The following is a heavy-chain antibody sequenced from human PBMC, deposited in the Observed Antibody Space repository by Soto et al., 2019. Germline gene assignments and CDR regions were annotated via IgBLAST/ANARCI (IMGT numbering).Heavy chain of an antibody. V-gene: IGHV4-31*03. CDR3: ARDGCSGGSCYDY. CDR2: IYYSGST. D-gene: IGHD2-15*01. CDR1: GGSISSGGYY. J-gene: IGHJ4*02. Sequence: SETLSLTCTVSGGSISSGGYYWSWIRQHPGKGLEWIGYIYYSGSTYYNPSLKSRVTISVDTSKNQFSLKLSSVTAADTAVYYCARDGCSGGSCYDYWGQGTLVTVSS.